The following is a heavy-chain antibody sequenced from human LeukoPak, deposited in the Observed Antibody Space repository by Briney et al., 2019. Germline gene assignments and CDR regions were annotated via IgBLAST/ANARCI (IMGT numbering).Heavy chain of an antibody. J-gene: IGHJ4*02. CDR3: ARDPGRRVVLWFGELLGFTFDY. V-gene: IGHV3-30*03. D-gene: IGHD3-10*01. CDR1: GFTFSSYS. CDR2: ISYDGSNK. Sequence: PGGSLRLSCAASGFTFSSYSMNWVRQAPGKGLEWVAVISYDGSNKYYADSVKGRFTISRDNSKNTLYLQMNSLRAEDTAVYYCARDPGRRVVLWFGELLGFTFDYWGQGTLVTVSS.